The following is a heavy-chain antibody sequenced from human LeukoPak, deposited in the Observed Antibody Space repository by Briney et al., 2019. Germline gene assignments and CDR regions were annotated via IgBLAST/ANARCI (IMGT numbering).Heavy chain of an antibody. CDR1: GYPFSGYY. J-gene: IGHJ1*01. CDR3: TTSYYDFWSYSSEYFQH. V-gene: IGHV1-2*02. Sequence: ASVKVSCEASGYPFSGYYMHWVRQAPGQGLEWMGWINPNSGGTKYAQKFQGRVTMTRHTSISTAYMELSRLRSDDTAVYYCTTSYYDFWSYSSEYFQHWGQGTLVTVSS. D-gene: IGHD3-3*01. CDR2: INPNSGGT.